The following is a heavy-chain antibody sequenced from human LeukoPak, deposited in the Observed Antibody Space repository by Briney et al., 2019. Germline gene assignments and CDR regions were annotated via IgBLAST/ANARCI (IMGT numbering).Heavy chain of an antibody. CDR3: AKDGDNPQRDFES. V-gene: IGHV3-23*01. CDR1: GFTFKYYT. D-gene: IGHD7-27*01. CDR2: ISGNGVTT. J-gene: IGHJ4*02. Sequence: GGSLRLSCAASGFTFKYYTMFWVRQAPGKGLEWVSSISGNGVTTHYADSVEGRFTVSRDNSQNTFYLQMNSLRAGDTAVYYCAKDGDNPQRDFESWGQGTLVTVSS.